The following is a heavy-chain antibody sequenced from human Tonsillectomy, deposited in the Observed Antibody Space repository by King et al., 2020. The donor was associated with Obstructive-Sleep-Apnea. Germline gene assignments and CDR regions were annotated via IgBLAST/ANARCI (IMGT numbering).Heavy chain of an antibody. CDR3: TRVPEGNWFDP. CDR1: GFTFSGSA. Sequence: VQLVESGGGLVQPGGSLKLSCAASGFTFSGSAMHWVRQASGKGLEWVGRIRSKANSYATAYAASVKGRVTISRDDSKNTAYLQMNSLKTEDTAVYYCTRVPEGNWFDPWGQGTLVTVSS. CDR2: IRSKANSYAT. J-gene: IGHJ5*02. V-gene: IGHV3-73*02.